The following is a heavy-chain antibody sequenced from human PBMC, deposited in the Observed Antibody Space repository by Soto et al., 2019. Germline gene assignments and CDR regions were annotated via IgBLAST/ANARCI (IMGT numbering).Heavy chain of an antibody. CDR1: GFTFSSYG. CDR3: ARGVGATTAFDI. CDR2: IWYDGSNK. V-gene: IGHV3-33*01. J-gene: IGHJ3*02. Sequence: QVQLVESGGGVVQPGRSLRLSCAASGFTFSSYGMHWVRQAPGKGLEWVAVIWYDGSNKYYADSVKGRFTISRDNSKNTLYLQMNSLRAEDTAVYYCARGVGATTAFDIWGQGTMVTVSS. D-gene: IGHD1-26*01.